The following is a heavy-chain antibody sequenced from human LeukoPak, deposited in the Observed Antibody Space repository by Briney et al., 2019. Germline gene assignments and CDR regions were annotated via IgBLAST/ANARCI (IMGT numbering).Heavy chain of an antibody. Sequence: ASVKVPCKASGYTFTSYGISWVRQAPGQGLEWMGWISAYNGNTNYAQKLQGRVTMTTDTYTSTDYMELRGLRSDDTAVYYCARAKGPPYYDFWSGYYFDYWGQGTLVTVSS. J-gene: IGHJ4*02. CDR3: ARAKGPPYYDFWSGYYFDY. CDR1: GYTFTSYG. D-gene: IGHD3-3*01. CDR2: ISAYNGNT. V-gene: IGHV1-18*01.